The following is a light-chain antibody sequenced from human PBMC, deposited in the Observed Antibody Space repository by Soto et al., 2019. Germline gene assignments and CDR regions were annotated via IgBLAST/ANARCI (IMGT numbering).Light chain of an antibody. CDR2: EVN. CDR3: SSYTITSTLVI. Sequence: QSALTQPASVSGSPGQSITISCTGSSNDIGAYKYVSWYQQHPGKAPKLIIYEVNKRPSGVSDRFSGSKSGNTASLTISGLQAEDEADYYCSSYTITSTLVIFGGGTKLTVL. CDR1: SNDIGAYKY. V-gene: IGLV2-14*01. J-gene: IGLJ2*01.